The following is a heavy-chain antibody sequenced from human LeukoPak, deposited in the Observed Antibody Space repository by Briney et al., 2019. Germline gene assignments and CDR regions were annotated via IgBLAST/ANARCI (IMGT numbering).Heavy chain of an antibody. V-gene: IGHV3-23*01. CDR2: ISGSGGST. D-gene: IGHD6-19*01. CDR1: GFTFSSYG. Sequence: PGGSLRLSCAASGFTFSSYGMSWVRQAPGKGLEWVSAISGSGGSTYYADSVKGRFTISRDNSKNTLYLQMNSLRAEDTAVYYCAKDLGGLNKQWLVLGDAFDIWGQGTMVTVSS. J-gene: IGHJ3*02. CDR3: AKDLGGLNKQWLVLGDAFDI.